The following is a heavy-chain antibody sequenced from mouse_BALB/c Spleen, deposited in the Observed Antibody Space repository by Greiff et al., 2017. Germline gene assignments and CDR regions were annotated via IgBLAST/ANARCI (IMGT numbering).Heavy chain of an antibody. D-gene: IGHD1-1*01. J-gene: IGHJ1*01. CDR1: GFTFSSYT. V-gene: IGHV5-12-2*01. Sequence: EVMLVESGGGLVQPGGSLKLSCAASGFTFSSYTMSWVRQTPEKRLEWVAYISNGGGSTYYPDTVKGRFTISRDNAKNTLYLQMSSLKSEDTAMYYCARHEENLYYGSSYDWYFDVWGAGTTVTVSS. CDR3: ARHEENLYYGSSYDWYFDV. CDR2: ISNGGGST.